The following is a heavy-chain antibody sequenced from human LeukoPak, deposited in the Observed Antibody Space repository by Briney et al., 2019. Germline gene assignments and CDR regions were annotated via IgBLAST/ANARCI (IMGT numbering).Heavy chain of an antibody. V-gene: IGHV3-53*01. D-gene: IGHD3-22*01. CDR3: ARRAGDYSHPYDY. CDR1: RFTVSSNC. J-gene: IGHJ4*02. Sequence: GGSLRLSCAASRFTVSSNCMSWVRQAPGKGLEWVSLIYSGGSTYYADSVKGRFTISRDNSKNTLYLQMNSLRAEDTAVYYCARRAGDYSHPYDYWGQGTLVTVSS. CDR2: IYSGGST.